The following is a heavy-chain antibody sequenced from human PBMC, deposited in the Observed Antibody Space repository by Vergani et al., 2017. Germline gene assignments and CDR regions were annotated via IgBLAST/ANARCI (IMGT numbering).Heavy chain of an antibody. Sequence: QVQLQESGPGLVKPSETLSLTCTVSGGSISSYYWSWIRPPPGKGLEWIVYIYYRGSTNYNPSLKSRVTIAVDTSKNQFSLKLSSVTAADTAVYYCARGTRDGYNYVPDYWGQGTLVTVSS. D-gene: IGHD5-24*01. CDR3: ARGTRDGYNYVPDY. J-gene: IGHJ4*02. CDR2: IYYRGST. CDR1: GGSISSYY. V-gene: IGHV4-59*01.